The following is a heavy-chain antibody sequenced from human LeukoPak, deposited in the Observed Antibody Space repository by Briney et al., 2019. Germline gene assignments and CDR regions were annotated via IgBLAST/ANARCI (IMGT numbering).Heavy chain of an antibody. CDR3: ARDRWELPYYFDY. CDR2: IYPGDSDT. D-gene: IGHD1-26*01. CDR1: GYSFTSYW. V-gene: IGHV5-51*01. Sequence: GESLKISCKGSGYSFTSYWIGWVRQMPGKDLEWMGIIYPGDSDTRYSPSFQGQVTISADKSFSTAYLQWSSLKASDTAVYYCARDRWELPYYFDYWAREPWSPSPQ. J-gene: IGHJ4*02.